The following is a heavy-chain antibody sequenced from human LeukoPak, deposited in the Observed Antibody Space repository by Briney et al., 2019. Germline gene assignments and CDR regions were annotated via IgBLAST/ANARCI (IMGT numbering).Heavy chain of an antibody. V-gene: IGHV4-34*01. J-gene: IGHJ6*02. CDR1: GVPFSNYC. CDR3: ARGEKVERATLTFNWVRPERRYYSGLDV. D-gene: IGHD1-14*01. Sequence: SETLSLTCAIHGVPFSNYCWSWIRQYPGRELEWIVDIDHDGDATHNPSLRRRIGTAIDPSKNQFSLRLNSVTAADTAVYYCARGEKVERATLTFNWVRPERRYYSGLDVWGQGSAVIVSS. CDR2: IDHDGDA.